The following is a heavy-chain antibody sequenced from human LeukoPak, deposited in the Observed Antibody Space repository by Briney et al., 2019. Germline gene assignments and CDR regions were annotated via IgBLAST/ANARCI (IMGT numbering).Heavy chain of an antibody. D-gene: IGHD5-18*01. Sequence: GGSLRLSCAASGFTFSSYGMYWVRQAPGKGLEWVAVIWYDGSNKYYADSVKGRFTISRDNSKNTLYLQMNSLRAEDTAVYYCARGIPRMDTAMDYYYYYGMDVWGQGTTVTVSS. CDR3: ARGIPRMDTAMDYYYYYGMDV. V-gene: IGHV3-33*01. CDR1: GFTFSSYG. J-gene: IGHJ6*02. CDR2: IWYDGSNK.